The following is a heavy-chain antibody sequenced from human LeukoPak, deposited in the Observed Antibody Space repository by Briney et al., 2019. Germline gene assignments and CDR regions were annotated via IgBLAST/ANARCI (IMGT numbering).Heavy chain of an antibody. J-gene: IGHJ4*02. CDR2: IYTSGST. CDR1: GGSISSGSYY. V-gene: IGHV4-61*02. CDR3: ARGSIAAASTLFDY. Sequence: SQTLSLTCTVSGGSISSGSYYWSWIRQPAGKGLEWIGRIYTSGSTNYNPSLKSRVTISVDTSKNQFSLKLSSVTAADTAVYYCARGSIAAASTLFDYWGQGTLVTVSS. D-gene: IGHD6-13*01.